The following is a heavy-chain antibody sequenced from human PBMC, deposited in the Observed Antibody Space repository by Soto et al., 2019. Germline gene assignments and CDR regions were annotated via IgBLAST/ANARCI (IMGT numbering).Heavy chain of an antibody. CDR1: GGSISSYY. J-gene: IGHJ4*02. Sequence: LSLTCTVSGGSISSYYWNWIRQSPGKGLEWIASLDYSGTTNYNPSLKSRITTSVDPSKKQFSLKMRSVTAADTAVYYCARDSFPPYSSSSKGFDYWGQGSLVTVSS. V-gene: IGHV4-59*01. CDR2: LDYSGTT. CDR3: ARDSFPPYSSSSKGFDY. D-gene: IGHD6-6*01.